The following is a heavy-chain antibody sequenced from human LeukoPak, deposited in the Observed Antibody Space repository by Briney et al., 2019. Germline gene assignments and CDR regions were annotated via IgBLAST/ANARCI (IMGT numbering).Heavy chain of an antibody. CDR1: GFTFSSYS. D-gene: IGHD4-17*01. V-gene: IGHV3-48*04. CDR2: ISSSSSTI. CDR3: ARDDYGDYVGYYGMDV. Sequence: QPGGSLRLSCAASGFTFSSYSMNWVRQAPGKGLEWVSYISSSSSTIYYADSVKGRFTISRDNAKNSLYLQMNSLRAEDTAVYYCARDDYGDYVGYYGMDVWGQGTTVTVSS. J-gene: IGHJ6*02.